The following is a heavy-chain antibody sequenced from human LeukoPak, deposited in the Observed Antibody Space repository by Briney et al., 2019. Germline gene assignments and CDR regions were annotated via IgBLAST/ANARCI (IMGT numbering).Heavy chain of an antibody. Sequence: GALLLSCAASGFTFISYAMSWVRQAPGKGLEWVSAIIGSGGSTYYADSVNGRFTISRHNSTNTLYLQMNSLRAEDTAVYYCAKGFVGTAMVSFYFDYWGQGTLVTVSS. V-gene: IGHV3-23*01. CDR1: GFTFISYA. CDR3: AKGFVGTAMVSFYFDY. D-gene: IGHD5-18*01. CDR2: IIGSGGST. J-gene: IGHJ4*02.